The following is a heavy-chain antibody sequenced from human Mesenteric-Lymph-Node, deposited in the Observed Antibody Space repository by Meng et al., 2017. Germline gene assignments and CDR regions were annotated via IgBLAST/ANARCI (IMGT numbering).Heavy chain of an antibody. CDR1: GFTFSSYE. CDR2: IYSGGST. J-gene: IGHJ1*01. CDR3: ARDRLILSYYDSSGLDEYFQH. D-gene: IGHD3-22*01. V-gene: IGHV3-66*01. Sequence: GESLKISCAASGFTFSSYEMNWVRQAPGKGLEWVSVIYSGGSTYYADSVKGRFTISRHNSKNTLYLQMNSLRAEDTAVYYCARDRLILSYYDSSGLDEYFQHWGQGTLVTVSS.